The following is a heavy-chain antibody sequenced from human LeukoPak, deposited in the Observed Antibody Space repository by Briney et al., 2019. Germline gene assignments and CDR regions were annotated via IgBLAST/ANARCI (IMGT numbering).Heavy chain of an antibody. D-gene: IGHD2-21*02. Sequence: GGSLRLSCAASGFSVSSYYMNWVRQAPGKGLQWVSILHSDGATYYADSVKGRVTISRDNSRSTLYLQMNSLRAEDTAVYFCARVAYYRVTADQITDAFDVWGPGTVVTVSS. CDR1: GFSVSSYY. CDR3: ARVAYYRVTADQITDAFDV. V-gene: IGHV3-66*01. CDR2: LHSDGAT. J-gene: IGHJ3*01.